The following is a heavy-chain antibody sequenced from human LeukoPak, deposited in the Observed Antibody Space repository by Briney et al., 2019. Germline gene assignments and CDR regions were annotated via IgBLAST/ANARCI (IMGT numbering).Heavy chain of an antibody. Sequence: GGSLRLSCAASGFTVSNNYMGWVRQAPGKGLEWVSIIHSSSATYYADSVKGRFTISRDNSKNTLYLQMNSLRAEDTAVYYCAKDKGYYGSGRPHFDYWGQGTLVTVSS. CDR2: IHSSSAT. CDR3: AKDKGYYGSGRPHFDY. D-gene: IGHD3-10*01. V-gene: IGHV3-66*03. CDR1: GFTVSNNY. J-gene: IGHJ4*02.